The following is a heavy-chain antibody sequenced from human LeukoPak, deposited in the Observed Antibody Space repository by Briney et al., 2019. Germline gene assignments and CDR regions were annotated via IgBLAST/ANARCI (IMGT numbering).Heavy chain of an antibody. CDR2: IYYSGST. Sequence: SETLSLTCTVSGGSISSSSYYWGWIRQPPGKGLEWIGGIYYSGSTYYNPSLKSRVTISVDTSKNQFSLKLSSVTAADTAVYYCARVSPDSSSWPAFDYWGQGTLVTVSS. CDR3: ARVSPDSSSWPAFDY. D-gene: IGHD6-13*01. CDR1: GGSISSSSYY. V-gene: IGHV4-39*07. J-gene: IGHJ4*02.